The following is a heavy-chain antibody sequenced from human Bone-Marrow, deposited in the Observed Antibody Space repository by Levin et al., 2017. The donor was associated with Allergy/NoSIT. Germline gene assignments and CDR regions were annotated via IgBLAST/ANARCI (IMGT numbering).Heavy chain of an antibody. Sequence: GESLKISCEASGFTFGSYLMHWVRQAPGKGLVWVSRSNGDGSDTSYADSVKGRFTISRDNAKNTLFLQMNSLRAEDTAVYYCAGGGATIPYWGQGTLVTVSS. J-gene: IGHJ4*02. CDR2: SNGDGSDT. CDR1: GFTFGSYL. D-gene: IGHD5-24*01. CDR3: AGGGATIPY. V-gene: IGHV3-74*01.